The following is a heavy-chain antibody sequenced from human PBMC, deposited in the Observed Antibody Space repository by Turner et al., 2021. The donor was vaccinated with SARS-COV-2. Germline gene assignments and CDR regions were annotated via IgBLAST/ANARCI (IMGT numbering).Heavy chain of an antibody. CDR1: GLTFNIYW. CDR2: IRRDGGEK. V-gene: IGHV3-7*03. J-gene: IGHJ5*02. D-gene: IGHD3-16*01. Sequence: EVQLVESGGGLVQPGGSLRLSWVTSGLTFNIYWMSWVRQAPGKGLEWVASIRRDGGEKQYVDSVKGRFTISIENAKNSMYLQMDSLRVEDTALYYCAGGGGPDKWFDPWGQGTLVTVSS. CDR3: AGGGGPDKWFDP.